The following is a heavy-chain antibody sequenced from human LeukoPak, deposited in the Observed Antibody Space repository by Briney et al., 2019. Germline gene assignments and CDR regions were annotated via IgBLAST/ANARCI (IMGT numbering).Heavy chain of an antibody. J-gene: IGHJ4*02. CDR1: GFTFSSYG. Sequence: PGGSLRLSCAASGFTFSSYGMHWVRQAPGKGLEWVAVISYDGSNKYYADSVKARFTISRDNSKNTLYLQMNSLRAEDTAVYYCAKVVATSLPDYWGQGTLVTVSS. V-gene: IGHV3-30*18. CDR2: ISYDGSNK. D-gene: IGHD5-12*01. CDR3: AKVVATSLPDY.